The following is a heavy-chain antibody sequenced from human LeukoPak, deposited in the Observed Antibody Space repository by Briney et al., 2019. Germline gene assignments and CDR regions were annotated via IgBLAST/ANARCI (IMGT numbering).Heavy chain of an antibody. CDR3: ARDGSSGYLHFDY. CDR2: ISYDGSNK. D-gene: IGHD3-22*01. V-gene: IGHV3-30*03. Sequence: GRSLRLSCAASGFTFSSYGMHWVRQAPGKGLEWVALISYDGSNKYYSDPVKGRFTISRDNSKNTLYLQMNSLRVEDTAVYYCARDGSSGYLHFDYWGQGTLVTVSS. J-gene: IGHJ4*02. CDR1: GFTFSSYG.